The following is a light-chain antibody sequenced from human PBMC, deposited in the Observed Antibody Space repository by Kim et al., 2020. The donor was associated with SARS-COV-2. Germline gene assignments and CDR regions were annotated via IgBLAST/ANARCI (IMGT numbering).Light chain of an antibody. Sequence: ELTQPPSASGTPGQRVTISCSGSSSNIGSNYVYWYKQLPGTAPNLLIDRNNQRPSGVPDRFSGSKSGTSASLAISGLRSEDEADYYCAAWDDSLSGPVFGGGTQLTVL. CDR2: RNN. J-gene: IGLJ3*02. CDR1: SSNIGSNY. V-gene: IGLV1-47*01. CDR3: AAWDDSLSGPV.